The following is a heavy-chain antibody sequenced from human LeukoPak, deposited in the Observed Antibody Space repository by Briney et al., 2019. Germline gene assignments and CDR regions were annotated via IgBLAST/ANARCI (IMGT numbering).Heavy chain of an antibody. J-gene: IGHJ4*02. Sequence: PGGSLRLSCAASGFTFDDYAMHWVRHAPGKGLEWVSGISWNSGSIGYADSVKGRFTISRDNAKNSLYLQMNSLRAEDTALYYCAKDRGMTTVTTAIFDYWGQGTLVTVSS. CDR1: GFTFDDYA. CDR2: ISWNSGSI. V-gene: IGHV3-9*01. D-gene: IGHD4-17*01. CDR3: AKDRGMTTVTTAIFDY.